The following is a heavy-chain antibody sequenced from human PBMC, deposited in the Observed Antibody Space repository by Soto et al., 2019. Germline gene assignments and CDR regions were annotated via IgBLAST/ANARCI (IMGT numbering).Heavy chain of an antibody. CDR3: AKGGYSYGYSY. CDR2: ISYDGGNK. V-gene: IGHV3-30*18. D-gene: IGHD5-18*01. J-gene: IGHJ4*02. CDR1: GFTFSSYG. Sequence: QVQLVESGGGVVQPGRSLRLSCAASGFTFSSYGMHWVRQAPGKGLEWVAVISYDGGNKYYADSVKGRFTISRDNSKNTLYLQMNSLRAEDTAVYYCAKGGYSYGYSYWGQGTLVTVSS.